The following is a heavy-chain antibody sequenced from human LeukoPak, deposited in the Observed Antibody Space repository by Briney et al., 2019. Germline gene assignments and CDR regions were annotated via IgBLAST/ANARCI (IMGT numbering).Heavy chain of an antibody. Sequence: PGGSLRPSCAASGFTFSSYWMSWVRQAPGKGLEWVANIKQDGSEKYYVDSVKGRFTISRDNAKNSLYLQMNSLRAEDTAVYYCARVKSSSWADAFDIWGQGTMVTVSS. J-gene: IGHJ3*02. CDR1: GFTFSSYW. CDR2: IKQDGSEK. D-gene: IGHD6-13*01. CDR3: ARVKSSSWADAFDI. V-gene: IGHV3-7*01.